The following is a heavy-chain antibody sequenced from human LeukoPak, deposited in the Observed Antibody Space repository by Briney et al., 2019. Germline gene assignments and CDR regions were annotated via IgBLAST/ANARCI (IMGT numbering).Heavy chain of an antibody. J-gene: IGHJ5*02. CDR2: IYYSGST. CDR3: ARLVWSSWYGGWFDP. V-gene: IGHV4-61*08. CDR1: GGSISSGGYS. D-gene: IGHD6-13*01. Sequence: SETLSLTCAVSGGSISSGGYSWSWIRQPPGKGLEWIGYIYYSGSTNYNPSLESRVTISVDTSKNQFSLKLSSVTAADTAVYYCARLVWSSWYGGWFDPWGQGTLVTVSS.